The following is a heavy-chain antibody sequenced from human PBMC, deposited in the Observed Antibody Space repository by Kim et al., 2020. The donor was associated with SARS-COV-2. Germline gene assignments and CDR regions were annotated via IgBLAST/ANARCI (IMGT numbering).Heavy chain of an antibody. Sequence: GGSLRLSCAASGFTFSDYYMTWIRQAPGKGLEWVSYISGSSSYTNYAYSVMGRFTISRDNAKNSLFLQMNSLRAEDTAVYYCARGLTYCSSTSCYRGLGFWGQGTLVTVSS. CDR3: ARGLTYCSSTSCYRGLGF. CDR1: GFTFSDYY. CDR2: ISGSSSYT. J-gene: IGHJ4*02. V-gene: IGHV3-11*06. D-gene: IGHD2-2*01.